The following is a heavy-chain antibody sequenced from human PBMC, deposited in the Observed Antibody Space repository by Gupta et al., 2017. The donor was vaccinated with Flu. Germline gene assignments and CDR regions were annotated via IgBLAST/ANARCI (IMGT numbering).Heavy chain of an antibody. D-gene: IGHD1-1*01. CDR1: GFPSSTYL. V-gene: IGHV3-30*18. Sequence: QVQLVGSGGGVVQPGRSLRLSCAASGFPSSTYLLYLVRQGTGHGLGWVAVILLDGSEKYSADSVKGSCTNSRDNCKNTVSLQMTSLRDEETDIHYCAKDLVQHCPHSPHSSGVDVWCLGTTVNVTS. CDR2: ILLDGSEK. J-gene: IGHJ6*01. CDR3: AKDLVQHCPHSPHSSGVDV.